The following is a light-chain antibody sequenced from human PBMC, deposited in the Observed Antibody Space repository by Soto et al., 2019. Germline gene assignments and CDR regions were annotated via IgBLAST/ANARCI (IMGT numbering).Light chain of an antibody. CDR3: QPYNNWPLT. V-gene: IGKV3-11*01. CDR1: QSVRSF. CDR2: DAS. Sequence: EIVLTQSPANLSLSPGDRATLSCRASQSVRSFLAWYQQKPGQAPRLLIYDASNRATGIPARFSGSGSGTDFTLTISSLEPEDFAIYYCQPYNNWPLTFGGGTKVESK. J-gene: IGKJ4*01.